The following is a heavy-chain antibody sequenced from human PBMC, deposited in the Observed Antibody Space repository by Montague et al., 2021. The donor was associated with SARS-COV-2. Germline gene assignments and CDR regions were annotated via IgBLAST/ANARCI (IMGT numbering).Heavy chain of an antibody. CDR3: ARAGSGSYSFYYYYGMDV. CDR2: IYYSGST. V-gene: IGHV4-59*08. Sequence: SETLSLTGTVSGGSISSYYWSWIRQPPGKGLEWIGYIYYSGSTNYNPSLKSRVTISVDTSKNQFSLKLSSVTAADTAVYYCARAGSGSYSFYYYYGMDVWGQGTTVTVSS. D-gene: IGHD3-10*01. CDR1: GGSISSYY. J-gene: IGHJ6*02.